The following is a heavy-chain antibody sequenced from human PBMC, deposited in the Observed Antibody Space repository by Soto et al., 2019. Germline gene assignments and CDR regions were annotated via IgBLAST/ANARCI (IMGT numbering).Heavy chain of an antibody. Sequence: SETLSLTCAVSVDSINSSHWWNWVRQPPGKGLEWIGQISHSGNANYNPSLTSRVTISVDKSKNHFSLKLTSVTATDTAVYYCAARHFWSGPWTARRLDYWGQGTLVTSPQ. D-gene: IGHD3-3*02. J-gene: IGHJ4*02. CDR1: VDSINSSHW. V-gene: IGHV4-4*02. CDR2: ISHSGNA. CDR3: AARHFWSGPWTARRLDY.